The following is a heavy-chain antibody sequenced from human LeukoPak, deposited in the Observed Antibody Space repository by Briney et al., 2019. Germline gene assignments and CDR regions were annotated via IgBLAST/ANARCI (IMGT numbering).Heavy chain of an antibody. CDR1: GFTLSSHS. D-gene: IGHD6-13*01. J-gene: IGHJ6*02. CDR2: ISSSYTYI. V-gene: IGHV3-21*01. CDR3: ARVEGASSSLPSPYFYGMDV. Sequence: GGSLRLSCAASGFTLSSHSMNWVRQAPGKGLEWVSSISSSYTYIYYADSVKGRFTISRDNAKNSLYLQMSSLRAEDTAVYYCARVEGASSSLPSPYFYGMDVWGQGTTVTVSS.